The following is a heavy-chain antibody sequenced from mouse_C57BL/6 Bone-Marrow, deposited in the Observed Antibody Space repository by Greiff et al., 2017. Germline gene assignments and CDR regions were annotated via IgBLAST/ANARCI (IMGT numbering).Heavy chain of an antibody. CDR1: GFNITDDY. CDR2: IDPENGDT. V-gene: IGHV14-4*01. CDR3: TSLFITTVVVDY. D-gene: IGHD1-1*01. Sequence: VQLQQSGAELVRPGASVKLSCTASGFNITDDYMHWVKQRPEQGLEWIGWIDPENGDTEYASKFKGKATITADNSSNTAYLQVSSLTAEDTAVYYCTSLFITTVVVDYWGQGTTLTVSA. J-gene: IGHJ2*01.